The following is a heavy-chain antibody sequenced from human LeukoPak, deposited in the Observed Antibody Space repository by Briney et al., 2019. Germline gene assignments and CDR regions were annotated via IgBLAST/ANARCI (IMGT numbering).Heavy chain of an antibody. CDR1: GFTFRGYE. D-gene: IGHD2-15*01. V-gene: IGHV3-48*03. J-gene: IGHJ4*02. CDR2: ISNSGSTI. CDR3: ARIYCSGGNCYPVFDS. Sequence: GGSLRLSCAASGFTFRGYEMNWVRQAPGKGLEWVSYISNSGSTIYYADSVRGRFTISRDNAENSLYLQMNSLGADDTAVYYCARIYCSGGNCYPVFDSWGQGTLVTVSS.